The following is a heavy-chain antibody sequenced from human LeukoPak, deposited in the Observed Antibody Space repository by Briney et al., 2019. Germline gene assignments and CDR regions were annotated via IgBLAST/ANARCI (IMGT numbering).Heavy chain of an antibody. CDR2: IYYSGST. CDR3: ARAVGGIAAD. CDR1: GGSISSYY. D-gene: IGHD6-13*01. V-gene: IGHV4-59*08. J-gene: IGHJ4*02. Sequence: SETLSFTCTVSGGSISSYYWSWIRQPPGKGLEWIGYIYYSGSTNYNPSLKSRVTISVDTSKNQFSLKLSSVTAADTAVYYCARAVGGIAADWGQGTLVTVSS.